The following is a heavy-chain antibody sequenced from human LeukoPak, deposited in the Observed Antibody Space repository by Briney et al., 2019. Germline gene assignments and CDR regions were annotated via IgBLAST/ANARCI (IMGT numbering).Heavy chain of an antibody. CDR1: GSTFSSYS. J-gene: IGHJ5*02. CDR3: ARDQTSVAGTGYNWFDP. Sequence: KSAESLRLSWAASGSTFSSYSMNWVRQAPGKGLEWVSSISGRSSYIYYGDSVKGRFTISRDNATNSLYLRMNSLIAEDTAVYYCARDQTSVAGTGYNWFDPWGQGSLVTVSS. CDR2: ISGRSSYI. V-gene: IGHV3-21*01. D-gene: IGHD6-19*01.